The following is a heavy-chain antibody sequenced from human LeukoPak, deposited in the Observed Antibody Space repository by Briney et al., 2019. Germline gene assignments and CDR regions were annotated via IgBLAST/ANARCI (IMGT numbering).Heavy chain of an antibody. CDR1: GFTFSSYA. CDR3: AKSTGKAVWCMDV. CDR2: ISGSGGST. V-gene: IGHV3-23*01. D-gene: IGHD3-16*01. Sequence: GGSLRLSCAASGFTFSSYAMSWVRQAPGKGLGWVSAISGSGGSTYYADSVKGRFTISRDNSKNTLYLQMNSLRAEDTAVYYCAKSTGKAVWCMDVWGQGTTVTVSS. J-gene: IGHJ6*02.